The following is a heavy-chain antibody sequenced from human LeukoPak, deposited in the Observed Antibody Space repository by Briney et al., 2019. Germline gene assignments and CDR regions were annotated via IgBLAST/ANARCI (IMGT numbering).Heavy chain of an antibody. CDR3: ARRGYYSAWFDP. D-gene: IGHD3-3*01. CDR1: GGSISSSSYY. J-gene: IGHJ5*02. V-gene: IGHV4-39*01. Sequence: SETLSLTCTVSGGSISSSSYYWGWIRQPPGKGLEWIGSIYYSGSTYYNPSLKSRVTISVDTSKNQFSLKLSSVTAADTAVYYCARRGYYSAWFDPWGQGTLVTVSS. CDR2: IYYSGST.